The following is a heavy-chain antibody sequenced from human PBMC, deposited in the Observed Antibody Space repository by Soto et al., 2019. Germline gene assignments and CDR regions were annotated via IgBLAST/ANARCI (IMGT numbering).Heavy chain of an antibody. Sequence: PGESLKISCKGSGYSFTTYWIGWVRQMPGKGLEWMGIIYPGDSDTRYSPSFQGQVTISADKSISTAYLQWSSLKASDTAMYYCARSSSSHYYFYGMDVWGQGXTVTVSS. J-gene: IGHJ6*02. CDR3: ARSSSSHYYFYGMDV. CDR2: IYPGDSDT. CDR1: GYSFTTYW. D-gene: IGHD6-19*01. V-gene: IGHV5-51*01.